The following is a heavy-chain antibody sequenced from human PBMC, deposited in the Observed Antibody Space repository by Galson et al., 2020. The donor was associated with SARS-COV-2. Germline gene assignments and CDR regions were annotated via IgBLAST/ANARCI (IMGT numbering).Heavy chain of an antibody. V-gene: IGHV1-18*01. CDR2: ISPDNGYT. J-gene: IGHJ6*02. CDR1: GYTFTRYG. D-gene: IGHD2-15*01. CDR3: ARLGYGSGGGCPGWGPGAYHFYGLDV. Sequence: ASVKVSCKASGYTFTRYGISWVRQAPGQGLEWMGWISPDNGYTNYAQSLQGRVSMTTETSTNTASMTLRSLTSDDTAVYYCARLGYGSGGGCPGWGPGAYHFYGLDVWGQGTPVTGSS.